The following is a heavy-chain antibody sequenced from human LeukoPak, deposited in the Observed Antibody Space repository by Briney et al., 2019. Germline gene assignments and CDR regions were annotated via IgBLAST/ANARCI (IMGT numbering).Heavy chain of an antibody. J-gene: IGHJ4*02. D-gene: IGHD5-18*01. CDR1: GFTFSSYG. Sequence: GGSLRLSCAASGFTFSSYGMSWVRQAPGKGLKWVSAISGSGGSTYYADSVKGRFTISRDNSKNTLYLQMNSLRAEDTAVYYCAKDLGSRGYSYGYFDYWGQGTLVTVSS. CDR2: ISGSGGST. V-gene: IGHV3-23*01. CDR3: AKDLGSRGYSYGYFDY.